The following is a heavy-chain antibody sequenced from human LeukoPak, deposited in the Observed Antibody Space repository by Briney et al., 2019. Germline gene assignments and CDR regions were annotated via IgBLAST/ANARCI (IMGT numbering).Heavy chain of an antibody. J-gene: IGHJ5*02. V-gene: IGHV4-34*01. CDR1: GGSISSYY. CDR2: INHSGST. CDR3: ASRLIVVVPAAIENWFDP. D-gene: IGHD2-2*02. Sequence: SETLSLTCTVSGGSISSYYWSWIRQPPGKGLEWIGEINHSGSTNYNPSLKSRVTISVDTSKNQFSLKLSSVTAADTAVYYCASRLIVVVPAAIENWFDPWGQGTLVTVPS.